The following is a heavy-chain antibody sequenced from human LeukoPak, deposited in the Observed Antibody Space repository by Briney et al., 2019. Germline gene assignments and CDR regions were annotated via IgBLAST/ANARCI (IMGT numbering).Heavy chain of an antibody. J-gene: IGHJ5*02. V-gene: IGHV3-48*01. CDR1: GFTFSNYN. CDR2: IGSGSNTI. D-gene: IGHD4-17*01. Sequence: PGGXLRLSCAASGFTFSNYNMNWVRQAPGKGLEWISYIGSGSNTINYADSVKGRFTISRDNAKNSLYLQMNSLRVEDTAVYYCARGSTVTTRPAWGQGTLVTVSA. CDR3: ARGSTVTTRPA.